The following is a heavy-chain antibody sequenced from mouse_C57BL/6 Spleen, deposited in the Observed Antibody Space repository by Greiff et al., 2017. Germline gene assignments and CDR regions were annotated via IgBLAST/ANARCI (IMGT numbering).Heavy chain of an antibody. D-gene: IGHD2-4*01. V-gene: IGHV1-82*01. CDR1: GYAFSSSW. CDR3: ARYGNDYEHWFAY. CDR2: IYPGDGDT. Sequence: QVQLQQSGPELVKPGASVKISCKASGYAFSSSWMNWVKQRPGKGLEWIGRIYPGDGDTNYNGKFKGKATLTADKSSSTAYMQLSSLTSEDSAVYFCARYGNDYEHWFAYWGQGTLVTVSA. J-gene: IGHJ3*01.